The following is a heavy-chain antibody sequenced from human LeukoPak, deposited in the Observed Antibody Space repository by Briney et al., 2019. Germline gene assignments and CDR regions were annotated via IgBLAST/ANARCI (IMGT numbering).Heavy chain of an antibody. Sequence: PSETLSLTCTVSGGSISSSSYYWGWIRQPPGKGLEWIGSIYYSGSTYYNPSLKSRVTISVDTSKNQFSLKLSSVTAADTAVYYCARRRREPTRVMVRGVTTLDYWGQGTLVTVSS. D-gene: IGHD3-10*01. CDR1: GGSISSSSYY. V-gene: IGHV4-39*01. J-gene: IGHJ4*02. CDR2: IYYSGST. CDR3: ARRRREPTRVMVRGVTTLDY.